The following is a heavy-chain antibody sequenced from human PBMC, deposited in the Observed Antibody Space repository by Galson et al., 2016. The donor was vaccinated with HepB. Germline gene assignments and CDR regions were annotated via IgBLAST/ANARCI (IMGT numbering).Heavy chain of an antibody. CDR1: GYRFTSYW. Sequence: QSGAEVKKPGESLRISCKASGYRFTSYWISWVRQVPGEGLEWMGQIDPSDSYTKYSPSFQGHVTISADKSISTAYLQWSSLKASDTAIYYCARQFPMSVQQLVPDYWGQGTLVSVSS. CDR2: IDPSDSYT. D-gene: IGHD6-6*01. CDR3: ARQFPMSVQQLVPDY. J-gene: IGHJ4*02. V-gene: IGHV5-10-1*01.